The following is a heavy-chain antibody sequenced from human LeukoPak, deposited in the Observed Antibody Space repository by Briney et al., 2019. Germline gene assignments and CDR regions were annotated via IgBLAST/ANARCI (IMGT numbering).Heavy chain of an antibody. CDR3: ARVLRGYYDSSGSPLDY. J-gene: IGHJ4*02. V-gene: IGHV1-2*02. D-gene: IGHD3-22*01. CDR2: IAPISGDT. CDR1: GYTFTGYY. Sequence: ASVKVSCKTSGYTFTGYYIQWVRQAPGQGLEWMGWIAPISGDTDYAQKFQGRVTMTRDTSISTAYMELSRLRSDDTAVYYCARVLRGYYDSSGSPLDYWGQGTLVTVSS.